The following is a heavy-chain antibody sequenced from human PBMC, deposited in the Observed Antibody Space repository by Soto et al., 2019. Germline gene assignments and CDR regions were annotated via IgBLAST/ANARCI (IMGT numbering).Heavy chain of an antibody. CDR2: INPNSGNI. CDR1: GDTFTTYA. J-gene: IGHJ4*02. V-gene: IGHV1-8*01. D-gene: IGHD3-10*01. CDR3: ARGRTSGSYYLLGC. Sequence: VSVKVSCKASGDTFTTYAINWVRQATGHGLEWMGWINPNSGNIGYAQRFQGRVTMTRDTAIRTAYMEVSSLRSDDTAVYYGARGRTSGSYYLLGCWGKGTMVAIAS.